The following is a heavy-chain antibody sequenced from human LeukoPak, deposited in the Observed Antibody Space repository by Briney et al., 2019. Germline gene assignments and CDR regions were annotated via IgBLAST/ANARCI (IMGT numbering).Heavy chain of an antibody. D-gene: IGHD1-14*01. J-gene: IGHJ6*03. Sequence: GGSLRLSCAASEFTFSNYGMSWVRQAPGKGLEWVANIEQDGSEEYYVASVKGRFTISRDNAKNSLYLQITSLRAEHTAGYHCARVQVRNQTSYYYYMDVWGKGPTVTVSS. CDR1: EFTFSNYG. V-gene: IGHV3-7*01. CDR2: IEQDGSEE. CDR3: ARVQVRNQTSYYYYMDV.